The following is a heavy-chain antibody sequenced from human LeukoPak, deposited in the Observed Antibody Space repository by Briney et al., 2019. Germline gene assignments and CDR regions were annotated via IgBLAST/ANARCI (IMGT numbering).Heavy chain of an antibody. V-gene: IGHV1-2*02. D-gene: IGHD3-22*01. CDR3: ARAQYYYDSSGYSDY. J-gene: IGHJ4*02. Sequence: ASVKVSCKASGYTFTGYYMHWVRQAPGQGLEWMGWINPNSGGTNYAQKFQGRVTMTRDTSISTAYMELSRLRSDDTAVYYCARAQYYYDSSGYSDYWGQGNMVTVSS. CDR2: INPNSGGT. CDR1: GYTFTGYY.